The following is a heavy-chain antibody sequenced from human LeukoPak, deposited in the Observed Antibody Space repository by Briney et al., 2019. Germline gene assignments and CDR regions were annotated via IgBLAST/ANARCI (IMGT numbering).Heavy chain of an antibody. V-gene: IGHV4-39*07. CDR3: ARATMTTVDY. CDR2: IYYSGST. Sequence: SETLSLTCTVSGGSISSSPYYWGWIRQPPGKGLEWIGSIYYSGSTYYNPSLKSRVTISVDTSKNQFSLKLSSVTAADTAVYYCARATMTTVDYWGQGTLVTVSS. J-gene: IGHJ4*02. CDR1: GGSISSSPYY. D-gene: IGHD4-17*01.